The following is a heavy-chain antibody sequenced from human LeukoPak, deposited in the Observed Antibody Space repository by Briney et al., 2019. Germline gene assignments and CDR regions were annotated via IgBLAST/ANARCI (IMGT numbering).Heavy chain of an antibody. V-gene: IGHV1-18*01. CDR3: ARDLLGYCSGGSCSTRGIP. CDR1: GYTFTSYG. Sequence: ASVKVSCKASGYTFTSYGISWVRQAPGQGLEWMGWISAYNGNTNYAQKLQGRVTMTTDTSTSTAYMELRSLRSDDTAVYYCARDLLGYCSGGSCSTRGIPWGQGTLVTVSS. D-gene: IGHD2-15*01. CDR2: ISAYNGNT. J-gene: IGHJ5*02.